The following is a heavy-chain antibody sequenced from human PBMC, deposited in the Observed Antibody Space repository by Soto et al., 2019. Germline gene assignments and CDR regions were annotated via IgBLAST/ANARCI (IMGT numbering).Heavy chain of an antibody. V-gene: IGHV3-15*01. CDR2: IKGKTDGGTT. CDR1: GFTFSNAW. D-gene: IGHD3-10*01. CDR3: YGSGSYYNDYYYYGMDV. J-gene: IGHJ6*04. Sequence: GGSLRLSCAASGFTFSNAWMSWVRQAPGKGLEWVGRIKGKTDGGTTDYAAPVKGRFTISRDDSKSTLYLQMNSLKTEDTAVYYCYGSGSYYNDYYYYGMDVWGKVTAVTVSS.